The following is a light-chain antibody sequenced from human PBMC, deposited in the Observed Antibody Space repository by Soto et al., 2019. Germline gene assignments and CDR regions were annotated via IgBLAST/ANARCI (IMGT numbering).Light chain of an antibody. CDR2: AAS. Sequence: DLPMTQSPSSLSASVGDRVTITCRASQNISSYLNWYQQKPGKAPKLLIYAASSLQSGAPSRFSGSGSGTDFTLTISSLQPEDFATYYCQQSYSTLSLTFGGGTKVEIK. J-gene: IGKJ4*01. CDR1: QNISSY. V-gene: IGKV1-39*01. CDR3: QQSYSTLSLT.